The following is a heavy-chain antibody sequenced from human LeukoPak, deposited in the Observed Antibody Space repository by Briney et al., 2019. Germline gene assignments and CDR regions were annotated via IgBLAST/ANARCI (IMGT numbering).Heavy chain of an antibody. Sequence: ASVKVSCRASGYTFTSYGISWVRQAPGQGLEWMGIINPSGGNTNYAQKFQGRVTMTTDTSTTTIYMELSSLRSEDMAVYYCARADSADYYDSGGSIDYWGQGTLVTVSS. CDR2: INPSGGNT. CDR3: ARADSADYYDSGGSIDY. V-gene: IGHV1-46*01. CDR1: GYTFTSYG. D-gene: IGHD3-22*01. J-gene: IGHJ4*02.